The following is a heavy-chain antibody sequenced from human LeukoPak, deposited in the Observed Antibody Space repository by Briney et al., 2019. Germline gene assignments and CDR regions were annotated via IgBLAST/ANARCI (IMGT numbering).Heavy chain of an antibody. D-gene: IGHD3-22*01. CDR1: GGTFSSYA. J-gene: IGHJ4*02. CDR2: IIPILGIA. Sequence: SVKVSCKASGGTFSSYAISWVRQAPGQGLEWMGRIIPILGIANYAQKFQGRVTITADKSTSTAYMELSSLRSEDTAVYYCARASYYYDSSGFPEWYFDYWGQGTLVTVSS. V-gene: IGHV1-69*04. CDR3: ARASYYYDSSGFPEWYFDY.